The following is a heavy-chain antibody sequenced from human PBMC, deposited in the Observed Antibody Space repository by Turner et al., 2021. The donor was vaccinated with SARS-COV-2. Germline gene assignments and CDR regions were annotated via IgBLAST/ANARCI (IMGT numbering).Heavy chain of an antibody. CDR1: GASISRSSDY. V-gene: IGHV4-39*01. D-gene: IGHD5-12*01. CDR2: IDDRGST. Sequence: QLQLQESGPGLVKPAETLSLTCAVSGASISRSSDYWGWISHPPGKRLEWIGNIDDRGSTYYNPSLKSRLTIFVDTSKNQVSLKMTSVTAADTAVYYCGSGGFIWFGAWGQGTLVTVSS. CDR3: GSGGFIWFGA. J-gene: IGHJ5*02.